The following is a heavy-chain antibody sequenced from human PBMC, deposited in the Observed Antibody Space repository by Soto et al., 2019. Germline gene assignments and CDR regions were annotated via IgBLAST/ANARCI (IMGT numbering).Heavy chain of an antibody. V-gene: IGHV1-18*01. Sequence: ASVKVSCKASGYTFTSYGISWVRQAPGQGLEWMGWNSAYNGNTNYAQKLQGRVTMTTDTSTSTAYMELRSLRSDDTAVYYCASLRYYDSSGPIGAFDIWGQGTMVTVSS. CDR3: ASLRYYDSSGPIGAFDI. D-gene: IGHD3-22*01. CDR2: NSAYNGNT. J-gene: IGHJ3*02. CDR1: GYTFTSYG.